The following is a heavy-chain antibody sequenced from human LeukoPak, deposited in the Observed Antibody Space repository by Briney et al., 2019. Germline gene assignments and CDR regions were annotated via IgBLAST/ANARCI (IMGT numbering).Heavy chain of an antibody. J-gene: IGHJ4*02. CDR3: ARTKGIAVAGIDY. CDR1: GYSFTSYW. D-gene: IGHD6-19*01. Sequence: GGSLKISCKGSGYSFTSYWIGWVRQMPGKGLEWMGIIYPGDSDTRYSPSFQGQVTISANKSISTAYLQWSSLKASDTAMYYCARTKGIAVAGIDYWGQGTLVTVSS. CDR2: IYPGDSDT. V-gene: IGHV5-51*01.